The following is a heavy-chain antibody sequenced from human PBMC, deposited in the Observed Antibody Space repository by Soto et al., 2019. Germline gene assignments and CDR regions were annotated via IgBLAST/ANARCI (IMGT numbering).Heavy chain of an antibody. V-gene: IGHV3-33*01. CDR3: ARAGGTTVTGLWHFDS. J-gene: IGHJ4*02. Sequence: QVQLEESGGGVVQPGRSLRLSCEESGFTFNTYSMHWVRQPPGKGLEWQAAIWYDGTQKYYADSVKGRFIISRDNSKKTLYLEMNSLRAEDTAVYYCARAGGTTVTGLWHFDSWGQGTLVTVSS. D-gene: IGHD4-17*01. CDR1: GFTFNTYS. CDR2: IWYDGTQK.